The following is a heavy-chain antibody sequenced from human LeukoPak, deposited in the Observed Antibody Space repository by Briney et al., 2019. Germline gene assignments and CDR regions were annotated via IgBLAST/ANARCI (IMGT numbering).Heavy chain of an antibody. CDR1: GYTLTELS. Sequence: ASVKVSCKVSGYTLTELSIHWVRQAPGKGLEWMGGFDPEDGETIYAQKFQGRVTMTEDTSTDTAYMELSSLRSEDTAVYYCATGRRSYDSSGYYYRWFDPWGQGTLVTVSS. V-gene: IGHV1-24*01. CDR3: ATGRRSYDSSGYYYRWFDP. J-gene: IGHJ5*02. D-gene: IGHD3-22*01. CDR2: FDPEDGET.